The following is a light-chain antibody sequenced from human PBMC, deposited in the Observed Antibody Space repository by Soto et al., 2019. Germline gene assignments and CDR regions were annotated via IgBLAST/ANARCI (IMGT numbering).Light chain of an antibody. CDR2: AAS. V-gene: IGKV1-9*01. J-gene: IGKJ4*01. Sequence: DIQLTQSPSFLSASVGDRVTITCRASQDISNYLAWYQQKPGTAPKLLISAASTLQSGVPSRFSGSGSGTEFTLTISILQPEDFASYYCQHLNSYLTFGGGTKVEIK. CDR3: QHLNSYLT. CDR1: QDISNY.